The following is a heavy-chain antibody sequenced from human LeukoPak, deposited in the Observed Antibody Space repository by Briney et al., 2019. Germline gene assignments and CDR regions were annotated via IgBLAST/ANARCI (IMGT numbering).Heavy chain of an antibody. CDR1: GFTFDDYG. D-gene: IGHD2-15*01. CDR2: INWNGGST. V-gene: IGHV3-20*04. CDR3: ARDGGLYCSGGGCDDFDY. J-gene: IGHJ4*02. Sequence: GGSLRLSCATSGFTFDDYGMSWVRQAPGKGLEWVSGINWNGGSTGYADSVKGRFTISRDNAKNSLYLQMNSLRAEDTALYYCARDGGLYCSGGGCDDFDYWGQGTLVTVSS.